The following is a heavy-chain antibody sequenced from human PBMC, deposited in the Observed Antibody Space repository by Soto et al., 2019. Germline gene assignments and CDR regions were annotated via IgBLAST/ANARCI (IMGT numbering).Heavy chain of an antibody. Sequence: EVQLLESGGGLVQPGGSLRLSCAASGFTFSSYAMNWVRQAPGKGLEWVSGISVGGGNTYYAASVKGRFTISRDTSQNTQYIQMNSLRAEGTAVYFCAERALGSRGPCDYWGQGTMVIVSS. CDR3: AERALGSRGPCDY. V-gene: IGHV3-23*01. J-gene: IGHJ4*02. D-gene: IGHD6-19*01. CDR1: GFTFSSYA. CDR2: ISVGGGNT.